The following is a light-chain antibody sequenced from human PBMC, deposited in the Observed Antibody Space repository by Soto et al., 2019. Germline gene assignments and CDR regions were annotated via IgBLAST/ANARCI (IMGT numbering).Light chain of an antibody. J-gene: IGKJ5*01. CDR3: QQYHNWPIT. CDR1: QSVSSN. CDR2: DAS. Sequence: EIVMTQSPATLSVSPGESATLSCRASQSVSSNLAWHQQKPGQAPRILMYDASTRATGISARFSGSGSGTEFTLTISSLQSEDFAVYYCQQYHNWPITFGQGTQLEI. V-gene: IGKV3-15*01.